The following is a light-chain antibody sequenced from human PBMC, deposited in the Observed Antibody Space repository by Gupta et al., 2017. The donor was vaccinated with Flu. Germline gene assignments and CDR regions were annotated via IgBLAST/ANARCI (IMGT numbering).Light chain of an antibody. Sequence: SYDPTQPLSVSVSPGQTASITCSGDDLENKYVCWYQQKPGQSPVLVVYQDIKRPSGIPERFSGSNSGDTATLTISGTQAMDEAEYYCQAWDGITVVFGGGTKLTVL. V-gene: IGLV3-1*01. CDR3: QAWDGITVV. CDR2: QDI. J-gene: IGLJ2*01. CDR1: DLENKY.